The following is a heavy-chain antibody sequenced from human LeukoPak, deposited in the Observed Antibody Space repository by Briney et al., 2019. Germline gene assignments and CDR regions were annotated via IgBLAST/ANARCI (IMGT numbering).Heavy chain of an antibody. J-gene: IGHJ4*02. CDR3: AREGYTNGWYRN. CDR2: IFSSGST. CDR1: GFIVSSNY. Sequence: GGSLRLSCAASGFIVSSNYMSWVRQAPGKGLEWVSVIFSSGSTYYADSVKGRFTISRDNSKNTLYLQMNSLRAEDTAVYFCAREGYTNGWYRNWGQGTLVTVSS. D-gene: IGHD6-19*01. V-gene: IGHV3-53*01.